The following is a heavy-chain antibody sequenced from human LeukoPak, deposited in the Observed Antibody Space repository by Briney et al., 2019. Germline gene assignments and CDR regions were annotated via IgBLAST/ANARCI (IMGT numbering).Heavy chain of an antibody. Sequence: SETLSLTCAVYGRSFSGYYWSWIRQPPGKGLEWIGEINHSGSTNYNPSLKSRVTISVDTSKNQFSLKLSSVTAADTASYYCARQRTLVTPEFFDYWGQGTLVIVFS. CDR3: ARQRTLVTPEFFDY. D-gene: IGHD4-23*01. CDR1: GRSFSGYY. CDR2: INHSGST. V-gene: IGHV4-34*01. J-gene: IGHJ4*02.